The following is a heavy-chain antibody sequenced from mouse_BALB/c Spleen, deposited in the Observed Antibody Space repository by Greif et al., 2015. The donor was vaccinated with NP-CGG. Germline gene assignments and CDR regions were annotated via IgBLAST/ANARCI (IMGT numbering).Heavy chain of an antibody. Sequence: EVKLVESGGGLVKPGGSLKLSCAASGFTFSDYYMYWVRQTPEKRLEWVATISDGGSYTYYPDSVKGRFTISRDNAKNNLYLQMSSLKSEDTAMYYCARAANWDYFDYWGQGTTLTVSS. D-gene: IGHD4-1*01. CDR3: ARAANWDYFDY. CDR1: GFTFSDYY. CDR2: ISDGGSYT. V-gene: IGHV5-4*02. J-gene: IGHJ2*01.